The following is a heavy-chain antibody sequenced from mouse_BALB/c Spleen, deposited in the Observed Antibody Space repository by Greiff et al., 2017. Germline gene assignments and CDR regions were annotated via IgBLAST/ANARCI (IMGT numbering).Heavy chain of an antibody. D-gene: IGHD6-2*01. CDR1: GFTFSSYT. CDR3: ARLSGSWFAY. V-gene: IGHV5-12-2*01. Sequence: EVKLVESGGGLVQPGGSLKLSCAASGFTFSSYTMSWVRQTPEKRLEWVAYISNGGGSTYYPDTVKGRFTISRDNAKNTLYLQMSSLKSEDTAMYYCARLSGSWFAYWGQGTLVTVSA. CDR2: ISNGGGST. J-gene: IGHJ3*01.